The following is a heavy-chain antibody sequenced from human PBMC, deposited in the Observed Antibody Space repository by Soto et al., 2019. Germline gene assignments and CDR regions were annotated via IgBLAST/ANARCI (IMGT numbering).Heavy chain of an antibody. CDR2: ITSYNSQT. D-gene: IGHD1-20*01. J-gene: IGHJ4*01. Sequence: ASVKVDCKASGYPFSNISISWVRQAPGQGLEWLGWITSYNSQTRYAQKLQGRATLTTDTSTNTAYMELRSLKFDDTAVYYCARGSDRFNWNDPWDYWG. V-gene: IGHV1-18*01. CDR3: ARGSDRFNWNDPWDY. CDR1: GYPFSNIS.